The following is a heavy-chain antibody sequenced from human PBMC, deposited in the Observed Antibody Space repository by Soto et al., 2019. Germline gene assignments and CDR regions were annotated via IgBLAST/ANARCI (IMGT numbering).Heavy chain of an antibody. V-gene: IGHV1-2*04. Sequence: ASVKVSCKASGYTFTGYYMHWVQQAPGQGLEWMGWINPNSGGTNYAQKFQGWVTMTRDTSISTAYMELSRLRSDDTAVYYCASTNWGPYYYYGMDVWGQGTTVTVSS. J-gene: IGHJ6*02. CDR1: GYTFTGYY. D-gene: IGHD7-27*01. CDR3: ASTNWGPYYYYGMDV. CDR2: INPNSGGT.